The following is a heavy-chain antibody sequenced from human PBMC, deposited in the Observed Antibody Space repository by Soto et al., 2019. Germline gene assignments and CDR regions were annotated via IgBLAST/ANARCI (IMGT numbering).Heavy chain of an antibody. CDR3: ARVRDGRHYFDY. V-gene: IGHV1-3*01. Sequence: ASVKVSCKASGYTFTSYAMHWVRQAPGQRLEWMGWINAGNGNTKYSQKFQGRVTITRDTSASTAYMELSSLRSEDTAVYYCARVRDGRHYFDYWGQGTLVTVSS. J-gene: IGHJ4*02. CDR2: INAGNGNT. D-gene: IGHD3-3*01. CDR1: GYTFTSYA.